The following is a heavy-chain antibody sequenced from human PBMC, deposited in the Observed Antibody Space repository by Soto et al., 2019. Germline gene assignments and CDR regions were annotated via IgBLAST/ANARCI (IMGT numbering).Heavy chain of an antibody. J-gene: IGHJ6*02. Sequence: VGSLRLSCAASGFTFSSYAMHWVRQAPGKGLERVAVISYDGSNKYYADSVKGRFTISRDNSKNTLYLQMNSLRAEDTAVYYCARVLSSGWYLHYYGMDVWGQGTTVTVSS. CDR1: GFTFSSYA. CDR2: ISYDGSNK. CDR3: ARVLSSGWYLHYYGMDV. D-gene: IGHD6-19*01. V-gene: IGHV3-30-3*01.